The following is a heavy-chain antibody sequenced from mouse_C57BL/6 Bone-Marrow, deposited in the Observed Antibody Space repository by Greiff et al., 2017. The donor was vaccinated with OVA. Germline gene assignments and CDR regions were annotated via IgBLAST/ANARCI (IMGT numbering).Heavy chain of an antibody. J-gene: IGHJ2*01. D-gene: IGHD1-1*01. CDR1: GYTFTSYG. CDR2: IYPRSGNT. V-gene: IGHV1-81*01. CDR3: ARKGNYYGSSYDYFDY. Sequence: VQLVESGAELARPGASVKLSCKASGYTFTSYGISWVKQRTGQGLEWIGEIYPRSGNTYYNEKFKGKATLTADKSSSTAYMELRSLTSEDSAVYFCARKGNYYGSSYDYFDYWGQGTTLTVSS.